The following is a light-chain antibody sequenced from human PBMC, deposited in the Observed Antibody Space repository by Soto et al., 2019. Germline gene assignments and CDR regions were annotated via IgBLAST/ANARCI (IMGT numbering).Light chain of an antibody. Sequence: QLVLTQSSSASASLGSSVKLTCTLSSGHSSYIIAWHQQQPGKAPRYLMKLEGSGSYNKGSGVPDRFSGSSSGADRYLTISNLQFEDEADYYCETWVSNTQVFGTGTKLTVL. V-gene: IGLV4-60*02. CDR3: ETWVSNTQV. CDR1: SGHSSYI. CDR2: LEGSGSY. J-gene: IGLJ1*01.